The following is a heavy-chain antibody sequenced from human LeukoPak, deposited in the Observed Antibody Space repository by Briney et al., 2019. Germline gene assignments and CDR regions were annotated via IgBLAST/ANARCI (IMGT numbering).Heavy chain of an antibody. CDR2: ISYDGSNK. CDR3: AKFPSVTAAFDY. J-gene: IGHJ4*02. Sequence: PGGSLRLSCAASGFTFSSYGMHWVRQAPGKGLEWVAVISYDGSNKYYADSVKGRFTISRDNSKNTLYLQMNSLRAEDTAVYYCAKFPSVTAAFDYWGQGTLVTVSP. D-gene: IGHD2-21*02. CDR1: GFTFSSYG. V-gene: IGHV3-30*18.